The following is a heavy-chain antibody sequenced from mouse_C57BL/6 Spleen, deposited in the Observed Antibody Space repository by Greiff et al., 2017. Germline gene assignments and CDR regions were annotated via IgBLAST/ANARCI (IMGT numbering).Heavy chain of an antibody. D-gene: IGHD3-1*01. CDR2: IDPETGGT. J-gene: IGHJ3*01. CDR3: TRRGATSFAY. CDR1: GYTFTDYE. V-gene: IGHV1-15*01. Sequence: QVQLQQSGAELVRPGASVTLSCKASGYTFTDYEMHWVKQTPVHGLEWIGAIDPETGGTAYNQKFKGKAILTADKSSSTAYMELRSLTSEDSAVYYCTRRGATSFAYWGQGTLVTVSA.